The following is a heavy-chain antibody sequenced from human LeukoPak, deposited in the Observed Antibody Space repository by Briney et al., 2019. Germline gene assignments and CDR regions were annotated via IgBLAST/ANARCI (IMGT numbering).Heavy chain of an antibody. CDR2: IYYSGST. CDR3: ARRDYDILTGTGRHGFDY. Sequence: KTSETLSLTCTVSGGSISSGGYYWGWIRQHPGKGLEWIGYIYYSGSTYYNPSLKSRVTISVDTSKNQFSLKLSSVTAAATAVYYCARRDYDILTGTGRHGFDYWGQGTLVTVSS. J-gene: IGHJ4*02. D-gene: IGHD3-9*01. CDR1: GGSISSGGYY. V-gene: IGHV4-31*03.